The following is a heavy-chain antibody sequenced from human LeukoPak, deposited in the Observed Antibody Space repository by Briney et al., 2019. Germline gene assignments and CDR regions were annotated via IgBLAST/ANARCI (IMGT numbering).Heavy chain of an antibody. J-gene: IGHJ4*02. CDR2: IYYSGST. D-gene: IGHD5-18*01. V-gene: IGHV4-59*01. CDR1: GGSFSSYY. CDR3: ARTRGYSYGYYFDY. Sequence: SETLSLTCTVSGGSFSSYYWSWIRQPPGKGLEWIGYIYYSGSTNNNPSLKSRVTISVDTSKNQFSLKLSSVTAADTAVYYCARTRGYSYGYYFDYWGQGTLDTVSS.